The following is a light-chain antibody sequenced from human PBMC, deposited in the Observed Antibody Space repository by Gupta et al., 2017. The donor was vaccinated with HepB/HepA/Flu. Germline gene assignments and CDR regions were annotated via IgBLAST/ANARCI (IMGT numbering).Light chain of an antibody. CDR2: WAS. V-gene: IGKV4-1*01. J-gene: IGKJ5*01. CDR3: QQYYDTPIT. Sequence: DIVINQYPDPLAVPLGERDTINCKSSQNVLYSNNKDFLAWYQQKPGHPPKWLISWASTREAGVPDRFSGSGSGTDFTLTISSLQAEDVAVYYCQQYYDTPITFGQGTRLEIK. CDR1: QNVLYSNNKDF.